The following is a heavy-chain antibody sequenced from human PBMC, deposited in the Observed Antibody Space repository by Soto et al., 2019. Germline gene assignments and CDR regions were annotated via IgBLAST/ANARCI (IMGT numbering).Heavy chain of an antibody. CDR1: GGSISSDNYF. CDR2: IYYSGST. J-gene: IGHJ4*02. V-gene: IGHV4-30-4*01. Sequence: QVQLQESGPGLVKPSQTLSLTCTVSGGSISSDNYFWSWIRQPPGKGLEWIGYIYYSGSTYYNSSLKSRVTISIDTSKNQFSLELSSVTAADTAVYYCARASQGDFLDSWGQGTPVTVSS. D-gene: IGHD2-21*02. CDR3: ARASQGDFLDS.